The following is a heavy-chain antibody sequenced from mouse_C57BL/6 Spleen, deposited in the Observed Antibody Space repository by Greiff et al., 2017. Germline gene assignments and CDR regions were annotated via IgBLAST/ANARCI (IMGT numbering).Heavy chain of an antibody. CDR2: ISSGSSTI. J-gene: IGHJ1*03. D-gene: IGHD5-1*01. V-gene: IGHV5-17*01. Sequence: EVQRVESGGGLEKPGGSLKLSCAASGFTFSDYGMHWVRQAPEKGLEWVAYISSGSSTIYYADPVKGRFTISRDNAKNTLFLQMTSLRSEDTAMYYCARGGVRGYFDVWGTGTTVTVSS. CDR1: GFTFSDYG. CDR3: ARGGVRGYFDV.